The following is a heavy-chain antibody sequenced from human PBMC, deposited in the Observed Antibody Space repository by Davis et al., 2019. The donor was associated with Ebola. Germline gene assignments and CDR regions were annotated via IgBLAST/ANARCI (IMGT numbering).Heavy chain of an antibody. J-gene: IGHJ5*02. CDR3: ARHDYDYVWGSYPPNWFDP. CDR1: GASITYHY. D-gene: IGHD3-16*02. Sequence: SETLSLTCTVSGASITYHYWTWIRQPPGKGLEWIGYIYYSGSTNYNPSLKSRVTISVDTSKNQFSLKLSSVTAADTAVYYCARHDYDYVWGSYPPNWFDPWGQGTLVTVSS. V-gene: IGHV4-59*08. CDR2: IYYSGST.